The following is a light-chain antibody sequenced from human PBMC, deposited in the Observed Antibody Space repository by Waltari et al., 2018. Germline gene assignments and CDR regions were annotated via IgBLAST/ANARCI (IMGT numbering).Light chain of an antibody. CDR2: TAS. CDR1: QSINHY. CDR3: QPIHRLPTT. J-gene: IGKJ2*01. Sequence: DIQMTQSPSSLSASIGDRVTITCRASQSINHYLCWYQQKPGQAPKLLIYTASPFDDGVPTKFSRSGSGKEFNSNIRRPEPEDFATYYCQPIHRLPTTFGQGTKL. V-gene: IGKV1-39*01.